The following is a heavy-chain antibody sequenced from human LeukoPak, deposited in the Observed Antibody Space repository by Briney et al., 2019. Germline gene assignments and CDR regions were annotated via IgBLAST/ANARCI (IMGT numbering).Heavy chain of an antibody. CDR3: ARDAATTPFDY. V-gene: IGHV3-7*01. D-gene: IGHD1-26*01. CDR2: RKQDGSEK. CDR1: GFTFSIYW. J-gene: IGHJ4*02. Sequence: TGGSLRLSCAASGFTFSIYWMSWVRQAPGKGLEWVANRKQDGSEKYYVDSVKGRFTISRDNAKNSLYLQMNSLRAEDTAVYYCARDAATTPFDYWGQGTLVTVSS.